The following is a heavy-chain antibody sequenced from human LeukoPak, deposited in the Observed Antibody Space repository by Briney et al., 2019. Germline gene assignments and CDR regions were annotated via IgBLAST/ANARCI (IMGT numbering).Heavy chain of an antibody. CDR1: GFTFSAYW. CDR2: IKPDGSEN. CDR3: ARLSPVTMIVVSYWYFDL. J-gene: IGHJ2*01. D-gene: IGHD3-22*01. Sequence: GGSLRLSCAASGFTFSAYWTTWVRQAPGRGLEWVANIKPDGSENFYVDSVKGRLTISRDNAKSSLYLQMSSLRAEDTALYYCARLSPVTMIVVSYWYFDLWGRGTLVTASS. V-gene: IGHV3-7*01.